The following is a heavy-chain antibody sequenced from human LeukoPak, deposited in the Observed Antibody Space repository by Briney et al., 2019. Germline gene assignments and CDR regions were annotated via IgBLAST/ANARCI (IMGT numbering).Heavy chain of an antibody. CDR3: ARGPTVKGAFDI. D-gene: IGHD4-17*01. J-gene: IGHJ3*02. CDR1: KFTFSSYT. Sequence: GGSLRLSCAASKFTFSSYTMHWVRQAPGKGLEWVAVISYDGSNKYYADSVKGRFTISRDNSKNTLYLQMNSLRAEDTAVYYCARGPTVKGAFDIWGQGTMVTVSS. CDR2: ISYDGSNK. V-gene: IGHV3-30-3*01.